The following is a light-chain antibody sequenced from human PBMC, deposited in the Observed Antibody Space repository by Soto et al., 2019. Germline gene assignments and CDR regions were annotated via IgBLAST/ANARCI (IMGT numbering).Light chain of an antibody. CDR2: EVS. CDR1: TSDVGGYNF. V-gene: IGLV2-14*01. Sequence: LTQPASVSGSPGQSITISCTGTTSDVGGYNFVSWYQLHPGKAPKLMIFEVSNRPSGVSNRFSGSKSGNTASLTISGLQAEDEADYYCSSYTSSGTRVFGTGTKLTVL. CDR3: SSYTSSGTRV. J-gene: IGLJ1*01.